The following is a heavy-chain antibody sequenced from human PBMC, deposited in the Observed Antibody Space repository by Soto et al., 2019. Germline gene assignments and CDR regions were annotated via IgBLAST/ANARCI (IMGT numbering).Heavy chain of an antibody. CDR3: AREPPPPNY. Sequence: QVQLVQSGAEVKKPGASVKVSCKASGYTFASYAISWMRQPPGQGLEWIGWISAYNGNTNYAQKPQGRFPMTTDTPTSTASMGLRSLRSDAPALYSWAREPPPPNYWGQEPLVTVSP. V-gene: IGHV1-18*01. CDR2: ISAYNGNT. CDR1: GYTFASYA. J-gene: IGHJ4*02.